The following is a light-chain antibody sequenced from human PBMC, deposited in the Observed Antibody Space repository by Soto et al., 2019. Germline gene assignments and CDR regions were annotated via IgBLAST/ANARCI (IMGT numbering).Light chain of an antibody. J-gene: IGKJ5*01. CDR3: QQYDDLPIT. CDR1: HNIERW. Sequence: IQMTQSPSTLSASVGDRVTITCRASHNIERWMAWYQQKPGKAPSLLIFDASTLHSGVPSRFSGSGSGTEFSFNTTSLQPEDVATYYCQQYDDLPITFSQGTRLEIK. CDR2: DAS. V-gene: IGKV1-5*01.